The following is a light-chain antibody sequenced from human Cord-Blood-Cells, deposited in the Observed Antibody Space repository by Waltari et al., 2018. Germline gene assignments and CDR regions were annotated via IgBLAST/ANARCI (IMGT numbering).Light chain of an antibody. J-gene: IGKJ1*01. V-gene: IGKV2-30*01. CDR1: QSRVYSDGNTY. CDR2: KVA. CDR3: MQGTRWPWT. Sequence: DVVMTQSPLSLPVTLGPPASISCSSSQSRVYSDGNTYLNWLQQRPGQSPRSLIYKVANRDSGVPDRFSGSGSGTDFTLKISRVEAEDVGVYYCMQGTRWPWTFGQGTKVEVK.